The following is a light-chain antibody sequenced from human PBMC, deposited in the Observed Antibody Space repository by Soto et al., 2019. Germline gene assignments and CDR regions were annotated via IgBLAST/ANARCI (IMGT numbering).Light chain of an antibody. CDR3: SSYTSSSTYD. V-gene: IGLV2-14*01. J-gene: IGLJ1*01. CDR1: SSNVGGYNY. CDR2: DVS. Sequence: QSALTQPASVSGSPGQSITISCTGTSSNVGGYNYVSWYQQHPGKAPKLMIYDVSNRPSGVSNRFSGSKSGNTASLTISGLQAEDEADYYCSSYTSSSTYDFGTGTKVTV.